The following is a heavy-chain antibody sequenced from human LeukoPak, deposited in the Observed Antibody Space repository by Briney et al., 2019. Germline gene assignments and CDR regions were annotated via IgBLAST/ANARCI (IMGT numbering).Heavy chain of an antibody. V-gene: IGHV1-69*04. Sequence: GASVKVSCKASGDTFTRYAIRWVRPAPVQGLEWIVTIIPILGIANYAQKFQGRVTITADKSTSTAYMELSSLRSEDTAVYYCARDWEYYYDSSGYFDLWGRGTLVTVSS. J-gene: IGHJ2*01. CDR3: ARDWEYYYDSSGYFDL. CDR2: IIPILGIA. CDR1: GDTFTRYA. D-gene: IGHD3-22*01.